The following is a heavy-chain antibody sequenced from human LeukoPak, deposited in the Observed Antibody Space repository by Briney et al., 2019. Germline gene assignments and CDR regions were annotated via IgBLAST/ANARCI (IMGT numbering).Heavy chain of an antibody. V-gene: IGHV4-34*01. D-gene: IGHD3-10*01. CDR1: GGSFSGYY. Sequence: SETLSLTRAVYGGSFSGYYWSWIRQPPGKGLEWIGEINHSGSTNYNPSLKSRVTISVDTSKNQFSLKLSSVTAADTAVYYCARVGVSGSYLVGDAFDIWGQGTMVTVSS. J-gene: IGHJ3*02. CDR3: ARVGVSGSYLVGDAFDI. CDR2: INHSGST.